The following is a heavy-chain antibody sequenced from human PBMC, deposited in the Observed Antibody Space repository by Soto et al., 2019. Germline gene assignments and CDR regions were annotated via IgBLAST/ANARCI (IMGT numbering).Heavy chain of an antibody. J-gene: IGHJ6*02. V-gene: IGHV3-48*03. CDR3: ARDRNSYGLDV. Sequence: HPGGSLRLSCAASGFTFSSYEMNWVRQAPGKGLEWVSYISSSGSTIYYADSVKGRFTISRDNAKNSLYLQMNSLRAGDTAIYYCARDRNSYGLDVWGQGTTVTVSS. CDR2: ISSSGSTI. CDR1: GFTFSSYE.